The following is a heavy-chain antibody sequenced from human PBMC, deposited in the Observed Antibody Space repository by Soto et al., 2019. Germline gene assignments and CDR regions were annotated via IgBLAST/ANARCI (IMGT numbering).Heavy chain of an antibody. J-gene: IGHJ4*02. CDR1: GYTFTGYY. CDR2: INPNSGGT. CDR3: ARDTPPRGYCSGGSCYMFDY. D-gene: IGHD2-15*01. V-gene: IGHV1-2*02. Sequence: GASVKVSCKASGYTFTGYYMHWVRQAPGQGLEWMGWINPNSGGTNYAQKFQGRVTMTRDTSISTAYMELSRLRSDDTAVYYCARDTPPRGYCSGGSCYMFDYWGQGTLVTVSS.